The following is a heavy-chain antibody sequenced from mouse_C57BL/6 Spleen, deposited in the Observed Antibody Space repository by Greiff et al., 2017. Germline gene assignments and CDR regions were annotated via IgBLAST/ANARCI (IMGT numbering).Heavy chain of an antibody. Sequence: QVQLQQPGAELVMPGASVKLSCKASGYTFTSSWMHWVTQRPGQGLAWIGELDPSDSYTHYNQKFKGKSTLTVDKSSSPAYMQLSSLTSEDSAVYYCARDWAKGCAYWGQGTLVTVSA. D-gene: IGHD3-1*01. CDR2: LDPSDSYT. CDR1: GYTFTSSW. J-gene: IGHJ3*01. V-gene: IGHV1-69*01. CDR3: ARDWAKGCAY.